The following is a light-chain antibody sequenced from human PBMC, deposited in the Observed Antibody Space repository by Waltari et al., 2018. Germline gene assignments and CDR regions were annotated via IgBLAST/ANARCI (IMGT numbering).Light chain of an antibody. CDR3: LVYMGSGIWV. Sequence: QTVVTQEPSLSVSPGRTVPLPCALSSGPFSTTSYASWYQQTPGQAPRTLVYKTNSRSSGVPDRFFGSILGNKVALTITGAQAEDESDYYCLVYMGSGIWVFGGGTKLTVL. J-gene: IGLJ2*01. V-gene: IGLV8-61*01. CDR2: KTN. CDR1: SGPFSTTSY.